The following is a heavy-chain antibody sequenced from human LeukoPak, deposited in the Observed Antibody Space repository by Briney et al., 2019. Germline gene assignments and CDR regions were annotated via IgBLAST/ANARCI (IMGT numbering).Heavy chain of an antibody. D-gene: IGHD4-17*01. CDR3: ATSPTDYDLDY. Sequence: GGSLRLSCAASGFTVSSKYMSWVRQAPGKGLEWVSVIFSGGTTFYADSVKDTFTISRDNSKNTLYFQMTSLRAEDTAVYYCATSPTDYDLDYWGQGTLVTVSS. CDR1: GFTVSSKY. CDR2: IFSGGTT. V-gene: IGHV3-66*01. J-gene: IGHJ4*02.